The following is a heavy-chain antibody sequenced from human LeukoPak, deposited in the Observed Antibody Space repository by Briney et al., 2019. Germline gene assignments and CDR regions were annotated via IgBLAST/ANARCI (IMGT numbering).Heavy chain of an antibody. CDR3: ASRSGYSYGYSSYYYYMDV. V-gene: IGHV1-2*02. D-gene: IGHD5-18*01. CDR1: GYTFTGYY. CDR2: INPNSGGT. J-gene: IGHJ6*03. Sequence: ASVKVSCKASGYTFTGYYMHWVRQAPGQGLEWMGWINPNSGGTNYAQKFQGRVTMTRDTSISTAYMELSRLRSDDTAVYYCASRSGYSYGYSSYYYYMDVWGKGTTVTVSS.